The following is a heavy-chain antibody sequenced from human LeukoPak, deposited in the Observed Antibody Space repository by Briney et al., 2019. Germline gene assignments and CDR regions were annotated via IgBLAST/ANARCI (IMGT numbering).Heavy chain of an antibody. CDR2: ISWNSGSI. CDR1: GFTFDDYA. D-gene: IGHD6-19*01. CDR3: AKATPGIAVAGSFDY. Sequence: GGSLRLSCAASGFTFDDYAMHWVRQAPGKGLEWVSGISWNSGSIGYADSVKGRFTISRDSAKNSLYLQMNSLRAEDMALYYCAKATPGIAVAGSFDYGGQGTLVTVSS. V-gene: IGHV3-9*03. J-gene: IGHJ4*02.